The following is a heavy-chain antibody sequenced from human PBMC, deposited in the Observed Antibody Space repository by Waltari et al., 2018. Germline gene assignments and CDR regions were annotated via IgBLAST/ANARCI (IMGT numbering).Heavy chain of an antibody. CDR2: IKQDGREK. J-gene: IGHJ4*02. V-gene: IGHV3-7*01. CDR3: ARDLGSGWPIYSDY. D-gene: IGHD6-19*01. Sequence: EVQLVESGGGLVQPGGSLRLSCAASGFTFSSYWMSWVRQAPGEGLEWVANIKQDGREKYYVDAVKGRFTISRDNAKNSLYLHMNSLRAEDTAVYYCARDLGSGWPIYSDYWGQGTLVTVSS. CDR1: GFTFSSYW.